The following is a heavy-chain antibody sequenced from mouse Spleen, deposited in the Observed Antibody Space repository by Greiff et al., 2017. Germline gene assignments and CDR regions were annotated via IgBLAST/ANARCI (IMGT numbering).Heavy chain of an antibody. D-gene: IGHD4-1*01. J-gene: IGHJ3*01. CDR1: GYTFSSYW. Sequence: VQLQQSGAELMKPGASVKISCKAPGYTFSSYWIEWVKQRPGHGLEWIGEILPGSGSTNYNEKFKGKATFTADTSSNTAYMQLSSLTSEDSAVYYCARTLLGRGFAYWGQGTLVTVSA. CDR2: ILPGSGST. V-gene: IGHV1-9*01. CDR3: ARTLLGRGFAY.